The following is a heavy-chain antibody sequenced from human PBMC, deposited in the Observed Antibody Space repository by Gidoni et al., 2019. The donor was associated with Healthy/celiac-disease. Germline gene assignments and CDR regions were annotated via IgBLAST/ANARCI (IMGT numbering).Heavy chain of an antibody. V-gene: IGHV4-59*01. CDR1: GGSLSSYY. D-gene: IGHD3-9*01. Sequence: QVQLQESGPGLVKPSETLSLTCAVSGGSLSSYYWSWIRQPPGKGLDWIGYIYYSGSTNYNPSLKSRVTISVDTSKNQFSLKLSSVTAADTAVYYCARVERYFDWLLSPWGQGTLVTVSS. CDR2: IYYSGST. CDR3: ARVERYFDWLLSP. J-gene: IGHJ5*02.